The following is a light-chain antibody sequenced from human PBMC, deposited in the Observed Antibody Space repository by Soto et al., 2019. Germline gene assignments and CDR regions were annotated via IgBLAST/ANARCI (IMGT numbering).Light chain of an antibody. V-gene: IGLV1-40*01. CDR2: YNN. CDR1: SSNIGAGHD. CDR3: QSYDNSLSGST. Sequence: QSVLTQPPSVSGAPGQRVTISCTGSSSNIGAGHDVQWYQQIPGTAPKLLIYYNNNRPSGVPDRFSASRSGTSASLAITGLQAEDEADYYCQSYDNSLSGSTFGGGTKLTFL. J-gene: IGLJ2*01.